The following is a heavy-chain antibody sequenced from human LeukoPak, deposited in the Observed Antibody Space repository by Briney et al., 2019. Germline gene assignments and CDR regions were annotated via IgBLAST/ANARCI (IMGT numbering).Heavy chain of an antibody. V-gene: IGHV1-8*01. CDR2: MNPNSGNT. J-gene: IGHJ4*02. D-gene: IGHD4-17*01. CDR3: ARAWRKIAHDYGDYAGWGLFDY. Sequence: ASVKVSCKASGYTFTSYDINWVRQATGQGLEWMGWMNPNSGNTGYAQKFQGRVTMTRNTSISTAYMELSSLRSEDTAVYYCARAWRKIAHDYGDYAGWGLFDYWGQGTLVTVSS. CDR1: GYTFTSYD.